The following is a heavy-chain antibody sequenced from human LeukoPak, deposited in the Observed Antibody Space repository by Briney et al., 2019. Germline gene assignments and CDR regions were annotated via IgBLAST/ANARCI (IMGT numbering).Heavy chain of an antibody. CDR1: GGSISSSSYY. CDR3: ARDFSGYYSRYFDY. CDR2: IYYSGST. D-gene: IGHD3-22*01. V-gene: IGHV4-39*07. Sequence: SETLSLTCTVSGGSISSSSYYWGWIRQPPGKGLEWIGSIYYSGSTYYNPSLKSRVTISVDTSKNQFSLKLSSVTAADTAVYYCARDFSGYYSRYFDYWGQGTLVTVSS. J-gene: IGHJ4*02.